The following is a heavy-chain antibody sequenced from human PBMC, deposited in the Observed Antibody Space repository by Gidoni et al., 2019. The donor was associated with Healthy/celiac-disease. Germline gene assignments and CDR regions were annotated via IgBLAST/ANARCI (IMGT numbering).Heavy chain of an antibody. CDR1: GCSISSGGYY. CDR2: IYYSGST. Sequence: QVQLQDSGPALVKPSPTLSLPSPVPGCSISSGGYYWNWIRQHPGKGLAWIGYIYYSGSTYYNPSLKSRVTISVDTSKNQFSLKLSSVTAADTAVYYCARAIDYGDYVGGVDYWGQGTLVTVSS. D-gene: IGHD4-17*01. CDR3: ARAIDYGDYVGGVDY. V-gene: IGHV4-31*03. J-gene: IGHJ4*02.